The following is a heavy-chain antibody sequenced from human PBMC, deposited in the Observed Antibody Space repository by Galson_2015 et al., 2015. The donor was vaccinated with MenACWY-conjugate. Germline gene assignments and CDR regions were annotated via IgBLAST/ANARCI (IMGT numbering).Heavy chain of an antibody. CDR2: ISSNNRDT. CDR3: ARGGVTILGVVLCGMDV. Sequence: SLRLSCAASGFTFSAYYMSWNRHTPGKGLEWVSYISSNNRDTNYAESVRGRFTISRDNAKNLLYLQMNSLRAEDTAVYYCARGGVTILGVVLCGMDVWGQGTTVTVSS. CDR1: GFTFSAYY. D-gene: IGHD3-3*01. J-gene: IGHJ6*02. V-gene: IGHV3-11*06.